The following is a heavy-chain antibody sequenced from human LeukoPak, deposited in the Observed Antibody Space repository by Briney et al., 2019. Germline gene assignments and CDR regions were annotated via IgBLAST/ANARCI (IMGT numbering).Heavy chain of an antibody. CDR1: GYSFTDYF. CDR3: ARLSSATRHCLAASDI. Sequence: ASVKVSCKASGYSFTDYFLYWVRQAPGQGLEWMGRINPDAGDTNYAQTFQGRITMTRDTSISTAYMELSSLKSDDTAVYYCARLSSATRHCLAASDILGQGTVVTVSS. V-gene: IGHV1-2*06. CDR2: INPDAGDT. D-gene: IGHD6-19*01. J-gene: IGHJ3*02.